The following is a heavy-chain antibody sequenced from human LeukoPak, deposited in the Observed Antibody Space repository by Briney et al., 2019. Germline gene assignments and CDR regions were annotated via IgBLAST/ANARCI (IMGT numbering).Heavy chain of an antibody. CDR1: GFTFSSYG. CDR2: MSYDGSNK. J-gene: IGHJ4*02. D-gene: IGHD3-10*01. V-gene: IGHV3-30*18. Sequence: GRSLRLSCAASGFTFSSYGMHWVRQAPGKGLEWVAIMSYDGSNKYCADSVKGRFTISRDNSKNTLYLQMNSLRAEDTAVYYCAKAVYGSGSYGDYWGQGTLVTVSS. CDR3: AKAVYGSGSYGDY.